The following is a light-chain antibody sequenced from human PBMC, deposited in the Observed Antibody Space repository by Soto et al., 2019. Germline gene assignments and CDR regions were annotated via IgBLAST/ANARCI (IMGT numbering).Light chain of an antibody. CDR3: QQYNSYPIT. CDR2: DVF. CDR1: QSITYW. J-gene: IGKJ5*01. V-gene: IGKV1-5*01. Sequence: GDRVTITCRASQSITYWLAWYQQKPGRAPKLLIYDVFNLQSGVPSRFSGSGSGTEFTLTISSLQPDDSATYYCQQYNSYPITFGQGTRLEIK.